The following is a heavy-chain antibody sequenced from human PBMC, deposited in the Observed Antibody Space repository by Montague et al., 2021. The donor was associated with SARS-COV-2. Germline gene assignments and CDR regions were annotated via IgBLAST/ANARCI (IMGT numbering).Heavy chain of an antibody. Sequence: SLRLSCAVSGFTFSSYAMSWVRHAPGKGLEWVSVISGSGGSTYYAYSVKGRFTISRDNSKNTLYLQMNSLRAEDTAVYYCAKGLSSGSYYSSYFDYWGQGTLVTVSS. J-gene: IGHJ4*02. D-gene: IGHD3-10*01. CDR3: AKGLSSGSYYSSYFDY. CDR1: GFTFSSYA. CDR2: ISGSGGST. V-gene: IGHV3-23*01.